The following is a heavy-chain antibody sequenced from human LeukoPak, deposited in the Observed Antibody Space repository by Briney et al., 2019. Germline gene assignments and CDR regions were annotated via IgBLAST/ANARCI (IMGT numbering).Heavy chain of an antibody. CDR2: ISSSGSTI. V-gene: IGHV3-11*04. Sequence: GGSLRLSCAASGFTFSDYYMSWIRQAPGKGLEWVSYISSSGSTIYYADSVKGRFTISSDNTKNSQYLEMNSLRAEDRAVYYCASTALVPGAFDIWGQGTMVTVSS. D-gene: IGHD6-6*01. CDR1: GFTFSDYY. CDR3: ASTALVPGAFDI. J-gene: IGHJ3*02.